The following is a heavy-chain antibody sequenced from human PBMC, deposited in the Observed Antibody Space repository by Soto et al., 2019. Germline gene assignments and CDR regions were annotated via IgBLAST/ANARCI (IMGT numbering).Heavy chain of an antibody. J-gene: IGHJ6*02. D-gene: IGHD6-19*01. CDR2: IWYDGSNK. V-gene: IGHV3-33*01. Sequence: GGSLRLSCAASGFTFSSYGMHWVRQAPGKGLEWVAVIWYDGSNKYYADSVKGRFTISRDNSKNTLYLQMNSLRAEDTAVYYCARDSTEQWLVDVFPAYGMDVWGQGTTVTVSS. CDR1: GFTFSSYG. CDR3: ARDSTEQWLVDVFPAYGMDV.